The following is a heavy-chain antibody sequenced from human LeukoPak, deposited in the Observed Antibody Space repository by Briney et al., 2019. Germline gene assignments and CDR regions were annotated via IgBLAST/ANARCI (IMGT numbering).Heavy chain of an antibody. CDR1: GGSISSGGYY. Sequence: SQTLSLTCTVSGGSISSGGYYWSWIRQHPGKGLEWIGYIYYSGSTYYNPSLKSRVTISVDTSKNQFSLKLSSVTAADTAVYYCARAQADYGDVRDGMDVWGQGTTVTVSS. CDR2: IYYSGST. J-gene: IGHJ6*02. V-gene: IGHV4-31*03. D-gene: IGHD4-17*01. CDR3: ARAQADYGDVRDGMDV.